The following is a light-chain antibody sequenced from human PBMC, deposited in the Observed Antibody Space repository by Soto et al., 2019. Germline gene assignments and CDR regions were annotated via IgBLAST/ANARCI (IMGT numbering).Light chain of an antibody. CDR2: DAS. J-gene: IGKJ5*01. CDR1: QSVSSD. CDR3: QQYNNWPIT. Sequence: EIVLTQSPATLSVSAGEGATLSCRACQSVSSDLAWYQQKPGQAPRLLIYDASTRALDIPARFAGSGSGTDFTLTISSLQSEDFGVYFCQQYNNWPITFGQGPRLEI. V-gene: IGKV3-15*01.